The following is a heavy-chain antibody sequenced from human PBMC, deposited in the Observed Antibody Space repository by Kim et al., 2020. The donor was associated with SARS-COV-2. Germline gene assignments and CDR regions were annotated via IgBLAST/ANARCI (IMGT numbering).Heavy chain of an antibody. V-gene: IGHV3-30*04. J-gene: IGHJ4*02. CDR1: GFTFSSYA. CDR2: ISYDGSNK. Sequence: VGSLRLSCAASGFTFSSYAMHWVRQAPGKGLEWVAVISYDGSNKYYADSVKGRFTISRDNSKNTLYLQMNSLRAEDTAVYYCARGDGGGDCYFDYWGQGTLVTVSS. CDR3: ARGDGGGDCYFDY. D-gene: IGHD2-21*02.